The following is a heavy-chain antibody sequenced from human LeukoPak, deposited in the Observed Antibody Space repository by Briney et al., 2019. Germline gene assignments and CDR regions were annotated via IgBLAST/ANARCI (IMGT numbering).Heavy chain of an antibody. Sequence: SETLSLTCAVYGGSFSGYYWSWIRQPPGKGLEWIGEINHSGSTNYNPSLKSRVAILVDTSKNQFSLKLSSVTAADTAVYSCARGHSPVTTKVSYFQHWGQGTLVTVSS. D-gene: IGHD4-17*01. J-gene: IGHJ1*01. V-gene: IGHV4-34*01. CDR2: INHSGST. CDR3: ARGHSPVTTKVSYFQH. CDR1: GGSFSGYY.